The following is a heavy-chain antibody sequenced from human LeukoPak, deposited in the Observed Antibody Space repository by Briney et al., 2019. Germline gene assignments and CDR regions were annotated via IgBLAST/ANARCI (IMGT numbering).Heavy chain of an antibody. CDR2: ISAYNGNT. CDR3: ARDYVVMTAREQYFDY. Sequence: ASVKVSCKASGYTFTGYYMHWVRQAPGQGLEWMGWISAYNGNTNYAQKLQGRVTMTTDTSTSTAYMELRSLRSDDTAVYYCARDYVVMTAREQYFDYWGQGTLVTVSS. CDR1: GYTFTGYY. J-gene: IGHJ4*02. D-gene: IGHD1/OR15-1a*01. V-gene: IGHV1-18*04.